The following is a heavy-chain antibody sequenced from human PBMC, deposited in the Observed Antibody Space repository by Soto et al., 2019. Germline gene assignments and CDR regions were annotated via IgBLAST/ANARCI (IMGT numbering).Heavy chain of an antibody. CDR3: AKDSDFWSGYVFYFDY. CDR1: GFTFSSYA. CDR2: ISGSGGST. Sequence: GGSLRLSCAASGFTFSSYAMSWVRQAPGKEMEWVSAISGSGGSTYYADSVKGRFTISRDNSKNTLYLQMNSLRAEDTAVYYCAKDSDFWSGYVFYFDYWGQGTLVTVSS. V-gene: IGHV3-23*01. J-gene: IGHJ4*02. D-gene: IGHD3-3*01.